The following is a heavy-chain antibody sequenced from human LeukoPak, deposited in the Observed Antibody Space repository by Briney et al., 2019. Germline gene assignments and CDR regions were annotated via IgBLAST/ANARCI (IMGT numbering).Heavy chain of an antibody. D-gene: IGHD6-19*01. V-gene: IGHV3-23*01. J-gene: IGHJ4*02. CDR1: GFTFSSYG. Sequence: GGSLRLSCAASGFTFSSYGVSWVRQAPGKGLEWVSAISGSGGSTYYADSVKGRFTISRDNSKSTLYLQMNSLRAEDTAVYYCAKDGGQWLVPDYWGQGTLVTVSS. CDR2: ISGSGGST. CDR3: AKDGGQWLVPDY.